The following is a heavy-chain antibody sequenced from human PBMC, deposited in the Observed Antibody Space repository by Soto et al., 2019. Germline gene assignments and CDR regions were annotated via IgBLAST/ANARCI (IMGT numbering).Heavy chain of an antibody. CDR3: ARAPPLGWFDP. D-gene: IGHD7-27*01. V-gene: IGHV4-59*01. Sequence: SETLSLTCTVSGGSISSYYWSWIRQPPGKGLEWIGYIYYSGSNNYNPSLKSRVTISVDTSKNQFSLKLSSVTAADTAVYYCARAPPLGWFDPWGQGTLVTVSS. CDR1: GGSISSYY. J-gene: IGHJ5*02. CDR2: IYYSGSN.